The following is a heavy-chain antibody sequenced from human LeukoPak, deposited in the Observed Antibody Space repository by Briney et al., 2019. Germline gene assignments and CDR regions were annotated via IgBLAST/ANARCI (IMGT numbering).Heavy chain of an antibody. CDR3: ARGRGPYGWFDP. D-gene: IGHD3-10*01. CDR1: GFTSSSYW. Sequence: GGSLRLSCAASGFTSSSYWMHWVRQAPGKGLVWVSRINSDGSNTNYADSVKGRSTISGDNAKNTVYLQMNSLRAEDTAVYYCARGRGPYGWFDPWGQGTLVTVSS. CDR2: INSDGSNT. V-gene: IGHV3-74*01. J-gene: IGHJ5*02.